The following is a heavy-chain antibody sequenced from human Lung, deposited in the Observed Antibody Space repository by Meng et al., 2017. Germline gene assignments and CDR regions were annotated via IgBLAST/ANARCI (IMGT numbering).Heavy chain of an antibody. CDR3: ARDYDYACWFDP. V-gene: IGHV3-7*01. Sequence: GESLKISCASAGFISSSYWMSWVRQAPGKGLEWVANIKKDGSEKYYVDSVKGRFTISRDNAKNSLYLQMNSLRAEDTAVYYCARDYDYACWFDPWGQGTLVTVSS. J-gene: IGHJ5*02. CDR1: GFISSSYW. D-gene: IGHD3-16*01. CDR2: IKKDGSEK.